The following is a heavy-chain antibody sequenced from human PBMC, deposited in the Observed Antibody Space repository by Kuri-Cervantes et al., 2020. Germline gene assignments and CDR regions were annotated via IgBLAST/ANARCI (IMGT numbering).Heavy chain of an antibody. Sequence: ASVKVSCKASGYTFTRYSMHWVRQAPGQRLEWMGWINTGNGKTKYSQNFQGRVTISRDTSADTAFMEVNRLRSEDTAVYYCARGRNYYSLYYYMDVWGKGTTVTVSS. CDR1: GYTFTRYS. D-gene: IGHD3-10*01. CDR2: INTGNGKT. CDR3: ARGRNYYSLYYYMDV. J-gene: IGHJ6*03. V-gene: IGHV1-3*04.